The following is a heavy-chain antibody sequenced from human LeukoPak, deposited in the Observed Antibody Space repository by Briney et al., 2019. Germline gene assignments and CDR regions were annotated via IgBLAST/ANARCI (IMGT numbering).Heavy chain of an antibody. CDR1: GFTFSGYW. D-gene: IGHD3-3*01. Sequence: PGGSLRLSCAASGFTFSGYWMHWVRQVPGKGLVWVSRINSDGSSTAYADSVKGRFTISRDNAKNTLYLQMNSLRVEDTAVYYCARDSPGFTIFGVVIATPWGQGTLVTVSS. CDR2: INSDGSST. V-gene: IGHV3-74*01. CDR3: ARDSPGFTIFGVVIATP. J-gene: IGHJ5*02.